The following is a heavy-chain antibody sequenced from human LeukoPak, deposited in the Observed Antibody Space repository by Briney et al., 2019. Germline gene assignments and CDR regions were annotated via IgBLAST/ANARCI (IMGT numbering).Heavy chain of an antibody. V-gene: IGHV3-11*01. CDR2: ISSSGSTI. J-gene: IGHJ4*02. CDR3: AREAKRSLYSSGWYEQDY. D-gene: IGHD6-19*01. Sequence: GGSLRLSCAAPGFTFSDYYMSWIRQAPGKGLEWVSYISSSGSTICYADSVKGRFTISRDNAKNSLYLQMNSLRAEDTAAYYCAREAKRSLYSSGWYEQDYWGQGTLVTVSS. CDR1: GFTFSDYY.